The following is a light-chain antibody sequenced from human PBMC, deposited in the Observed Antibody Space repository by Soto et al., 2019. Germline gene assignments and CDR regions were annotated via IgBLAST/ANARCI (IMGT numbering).Light chain of an antibody. CDR2: RDS. CDR1: NIGSKD. V-gene: IGLV3-9*01. J-gene: IGLJ3*02. Sequence: SYELTQPLSVSVALGQTARITCGGKNIGSKDVHWYQQRPGQAPVLVIYRDSNRPSGIPERVSGSNSGNTATLTISRVQAGDEADYYCQVWVRNTILFGGGTKLTVL. CDR3: QVWVRNTIL.